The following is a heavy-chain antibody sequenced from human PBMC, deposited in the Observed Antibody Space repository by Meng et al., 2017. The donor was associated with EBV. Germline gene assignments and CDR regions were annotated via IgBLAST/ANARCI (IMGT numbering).Heavy chain of an antibody. CDR3: ASESGRGYTPDY. V-gene: IGHV1-69*01. J-gene: IGHJ4*02. D-gene: IGHD3-10*01. CDR2: FLPRLGAP. Sequence: QGQLVQLGAGGKKPGSAVKVSCKTSGGPFRYYAISWVRQAPGQGLEWLGGFLPRLGAPNYAQKFHGRVKITADESTSTHYMDLSSLRSEDTAIYYCASESGRGYTPDYWGQGTLVTVSS. CDR1: GGPFRYYA.